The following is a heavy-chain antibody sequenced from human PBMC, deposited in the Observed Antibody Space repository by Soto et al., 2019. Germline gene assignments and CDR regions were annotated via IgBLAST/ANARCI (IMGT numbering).Heavy chain of an antibody. CDR3: ARAINAKDFWSTPGC. CDR1: GYTFTSYD. J-gene: IGHJ3*01. Sequence: ASVKVSCKASGYTFTSYDINWVRQATGQGLEWMGWMNPNSGNTGYAQKFQGRVTMTRNTSISTAYIELSSLRSEDTAVYYCARAINAKDFWSTPGCWGQGTMVTVSS. CDR2: MNPNSGNT. D-gene: IGHD3-3*01. V-gene: IGHV1-8*01.